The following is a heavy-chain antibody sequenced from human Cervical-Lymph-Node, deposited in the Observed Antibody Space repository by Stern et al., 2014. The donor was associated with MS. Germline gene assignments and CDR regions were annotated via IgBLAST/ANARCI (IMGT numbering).Heavy chain of an antibody. CDR2: IDTITGNP. V-gene: IGHV7-4-1*02. CDR1: GYTFSQQT. CDR3: ARTSGRHGYFFEH. Sequence: QLVQSGSELKKTGASVKVSCKASGYTFSQQTIHWLRQAPGQGLEWMGWIDTITGNPTYAQGFSGRYVFSLDTSVRTAYLQINSLKAEDTAVYYCARTSGRHGYFFEHWGQGTLVTVSS. J-gene: IGHJ4*02. D-gene: IGHD3-3*01.